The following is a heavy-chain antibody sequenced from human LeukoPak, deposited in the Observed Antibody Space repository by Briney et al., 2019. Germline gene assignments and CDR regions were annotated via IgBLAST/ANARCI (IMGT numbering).Heavy chain of an antibody. J-gene: IGHJ4*02. CDR2: IYPGDSDT. D-gene: IGHD3-16*02. CDR3: ARQAVSYFDY. V-gene: IGHV5-51*01. Sequence: GESLKISCKGSGYSFTSYWSGWGRQMPGKGLEWMGIIYPGDSDTRYSPSFQGLVTISADKSITTAYLQWSSLKASDTAMYYCARQAVSYFDYWGQGTLVTVSS. CDR1: GYSFTSYW.